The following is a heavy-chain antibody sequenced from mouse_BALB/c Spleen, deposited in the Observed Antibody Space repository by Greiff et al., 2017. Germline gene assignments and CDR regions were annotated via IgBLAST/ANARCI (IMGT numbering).Heavy chain of an antibody. CDR2: ISYSGST. D-gene: IGHD1-1*01. J-gene: IGHJ2*01. V-gene: IGHV3-8*02. CDR1: GDSITSGY. Sequence: EVKLQESGPSLVKPSQTLSLTCSVTGDSITSGYWNWIRKFPGNKLEYMGYISYSGSTYYNPSLKSRISITRDTSKNQYYLQLNSVTTEDTATYYCARLDYYGSSYFDYWGQGTTLTVSS. CDR3: ARLDYYGSSYFDY.